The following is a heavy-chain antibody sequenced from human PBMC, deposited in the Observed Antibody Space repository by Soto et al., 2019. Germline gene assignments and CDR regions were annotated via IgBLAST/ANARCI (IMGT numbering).Heavy chain of an antibody. Sequence: PSDTLSLTCTVSGGSLSSYYWSWIRQPPGKGLEWIGYIYYSGSTNYNPSLKSRVTISVDTSKNQFSLKLSSVTAADTAVYYCASTLTGYPALDYWGQGTLVTVS. J-gene: IGHJ4*02. CDR1: GGSLSSYY. CDR3: ASTLTGYPALDY. CDR2: IYYSGST. D-gene: IGHD3-9*01. V-gene: IGHV4-59*01.